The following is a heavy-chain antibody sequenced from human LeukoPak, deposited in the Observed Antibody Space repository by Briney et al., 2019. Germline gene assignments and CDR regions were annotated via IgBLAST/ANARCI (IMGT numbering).Heavy chain of an antibody. Sequence: PGGSLRLSCAASGFTFSSYWMHWVRQAPGKGLVWVSRINTDGSSTSYADSVKGRFTISRDNAKNSLYLQMNSLRAEDTAVYYCAPSGYCSGGSCYSGFDPWGQGTLVTVSS. J-gene: IGHJ5*02. CDR3: APSGYCSGGSCYSGFDP. D-gene: IGHD2-15*01. CDR2: INTDGSST. CDR1: GFTFSSYW. V-gene: IGHV3-74*01.